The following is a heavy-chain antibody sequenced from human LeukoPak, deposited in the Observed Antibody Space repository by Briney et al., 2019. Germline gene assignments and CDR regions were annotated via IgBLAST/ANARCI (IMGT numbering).Heavy chain of an antibody. CDR1: GFTFSSYA. J-gene: IGHJ4*02. D-gene: IGHD3-22*01. V-gene: IGHV3-23*01. CDR3: AKDKMGSYYDSSGYYEY. CDR2: ISGSGGST. Sequence: PGGSLRLSCAASGFTFSSYAMSWVRQAPGKGLEWVSAISGSGGSTYYADPVKGRFTISRDNSKNTLYLQMNSLRAEDTAVYYCAKDKMGSYYDSSGYYEYWGQGTLVTVSS.